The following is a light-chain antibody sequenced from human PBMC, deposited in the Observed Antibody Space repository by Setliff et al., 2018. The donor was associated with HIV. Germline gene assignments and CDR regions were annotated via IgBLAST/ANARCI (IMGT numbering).Light chain of an antibody. V-gene: IGLV2-23*01. CDR1: SSDVGRYNL. CDR2: QAT. Sequence: QSALAQPASVSGPPGQSITTTCTGTSSDVGRYNLVSWHQQHPGKAPTLMIYQATKRPSGVSHRFSGSKSGHTASLTISGLQAEDEADYYCCSNAGSNTDVFGTGTKATV. J-gene: IGLJ1*01. CDR3: CSNAGSNTDV.